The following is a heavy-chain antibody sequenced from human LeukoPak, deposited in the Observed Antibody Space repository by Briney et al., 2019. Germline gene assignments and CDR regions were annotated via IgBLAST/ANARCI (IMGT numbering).Heavy chain of an antibody. CDR3: ARSFYYGSGSTFDY. J-gene: IGHJ4*02. Sequence: ASVKVSCKASGYTFTGYYMHWVRQAPGQELEWMGWINPNSGGTNYAQKFQGRVTMTRDTSISTAYMELSRLRSDDTAVYYCARSFYYGSGSTFDYWGQGTLVTVSS. CDR1: GYTFTGYY. V-gene: IGHV1-2*02. D-gene: IGHD3-10*01. CDR2: INPNSGGT.